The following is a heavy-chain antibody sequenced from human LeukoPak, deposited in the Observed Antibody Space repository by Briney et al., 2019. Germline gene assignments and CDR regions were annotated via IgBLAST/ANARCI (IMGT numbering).Heavy chain of an antibody. V-gene: IGHV1-69*04. J-gene: IGHJ4*02. D-gene: IGHD3-16*02. Sequence: SVKVSCKASGGTFSSYAISWVRQAPGQGLEWMGRIIPILGIANYAQKFQSRVTITADKSTSTAYMELSSLRSEDTAVYYCANPSWGSYRWNFDYWGQGTLVTVSS. CDR2: IIPILGIA. CDR3: ANPSWGSYRWNFDY. CDR1: GGTFSSYA.